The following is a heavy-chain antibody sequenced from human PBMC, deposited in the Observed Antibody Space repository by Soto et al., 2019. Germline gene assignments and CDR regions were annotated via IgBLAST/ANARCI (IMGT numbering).Heavy chain of an antibody. CDR3: AGMPSTSGLRFDP. V-gene: IGHV4-30-2*01. D-gene: IGHD6-19*01. J-gene: IGHJ5*02. CDR1: GDSYSISTYS. CDR2: IYQSGVT. Sequence: SETLSLTCNMSGDSYSISTYSWSWIRQPPGKALQWIGFIYQSGVTSYNPSLASRVSISPDRSNNQCSLKLKSVTAADTAVYFCAGMPSTSGLRFDPWGPGTLVTV.